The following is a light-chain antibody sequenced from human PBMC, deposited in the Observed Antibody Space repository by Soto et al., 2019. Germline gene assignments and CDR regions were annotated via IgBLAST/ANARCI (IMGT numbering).Light chain of an antibody. J-gene: IGLJ1*01. V-gene: IGLV1-51*01. CDR1: SSNIGNNY. Sequence: QSVLTPPPSVSAAPGQKVTISCSGSSSNIGNNYVSWYQQLPETAPKLLIYDNNKRPSGIPDRFSGSKSGTSATLGITGLQTGDEADYYCGTWDSSLSAFYVFGTGTKVTVL. CDR3: GTWDSSLSAFYV. CDR2: DNN.